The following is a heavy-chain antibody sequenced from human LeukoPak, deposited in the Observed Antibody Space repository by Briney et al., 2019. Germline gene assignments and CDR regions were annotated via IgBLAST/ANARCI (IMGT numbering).Heavy chain of an antibody. D-gene: IGHD4-17*01. CDR2: IIPAFGTT. V-gene: IGHV1-69*05. CDR3: AKADYGEYYYMDV. CDR1: GFSSYA. J-gene: IGHJ6*03. Sequence: ASVKVSCKASGFSSYAISWVRPAPRQGLEWTGGIIPAFGTTNYAQKFQGRVTVTTDESTSTVYMELSGLRFEDTAVYYCAKADYGEYYYMDVWGKGTTVTVSS.